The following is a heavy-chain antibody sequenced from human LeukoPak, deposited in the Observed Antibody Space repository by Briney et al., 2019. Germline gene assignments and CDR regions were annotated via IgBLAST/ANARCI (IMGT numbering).Heavy chain of an antibody. J-gene: IGHJ4*02. D-gene: IGHD1-1*01. CDR2: VYYTGST. CDR3: ASDQDGTTYLDY. CDR1: GGSVSSDSYY. Sequence: SETLSLTCTVSGGSVSSDSYYWSWIRQPPGKGLEWIGYVYYTGSTKDNPSLKSRVTISVDTSKNQFSLKLSSVTAADTAVYYCASDQDGTTYLDYWGQGTLVTVSS. V-gene: IGHV4-61*01.